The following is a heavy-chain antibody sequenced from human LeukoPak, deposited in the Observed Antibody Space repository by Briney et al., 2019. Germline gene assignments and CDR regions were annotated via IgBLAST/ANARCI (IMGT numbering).Heavy chain of an antibody. D-gene: IGHD3-3*01. CDR2: ITDSGGTT. J-gene: IGHJ5*02. Sequence: GGSLRLSCAASGFTFSSYAMSWVRQAPGKGLEWVSTITDSGGTTFYADSVKGRFTISRENAKNSLYLQMNSLRAGDTAVYYCARGGLRFLEWSRFDPWGQGTLVTVSS. CDR1: GFTFSSYA. V-gene: IGHV3-23*01. CDR3: ARGGLRFLEWSRFDP.